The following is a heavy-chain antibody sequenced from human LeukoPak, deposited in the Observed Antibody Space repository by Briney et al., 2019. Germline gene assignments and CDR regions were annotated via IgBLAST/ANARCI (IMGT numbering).Heavy chain of an antibody. D-gene: IGHD6-19*01. J-gene: IGHJ4*02. CDR1: GFTFSSYW. CDR3: ARDHGTGWYVDYFDY. Sequence: GGSLRLSCSASGFTFSSYWMHWVRQAPGKGLEWVANIKQDGSEKYYLDSVKGRFIISRDNAENSLYLQMNSLRAEDTALYYCARDHGTGWYVDYFDYWGQGTPVTVSS. CDR2: IKQDGSEK. V-gene: IGHV3-7*01.